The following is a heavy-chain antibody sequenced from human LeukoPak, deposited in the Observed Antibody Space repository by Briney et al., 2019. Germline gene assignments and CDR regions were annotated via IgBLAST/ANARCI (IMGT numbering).Heavy chain of an antibody. Sequence: PGGSLRLSCGASGFTFSSYAMHWVRQAPGKGLEWVAVISYDGSNKYYADSVKGRFTISRDNSKNTLYLQMNGLRAEDTAVYYCARALGITDYGMDVWGQGTTVTVSS. CDR3: ARALGITDYGMDV. V-gene: IGHV3-30-3*01. D-gene: IGHD3-16*01. CDR2: ISYDGSNK. CDR1: GFTFSSYA. J-gene: IGHJ6*02.